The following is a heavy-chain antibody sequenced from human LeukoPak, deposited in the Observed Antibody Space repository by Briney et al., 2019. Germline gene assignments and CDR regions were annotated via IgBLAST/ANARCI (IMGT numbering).Heavy chain of an antibody. J-gene: IGHJ6*02. CDR2: ISYDGSNK. CDR3: AKDLGCSGGSCYGMDV. D-gene: IGHD2-15*01. CDR1: GFTVSSNY. Sequence: GGSLRLSCAASGFTVSSNYMSWVRQAPGKGLEWVAVISYDGSNKYYADSVKGRFTISRDNSKNTLYLQMNSLRAEDTAVYYCAKDLGCSGGSCYGMDVWGQGTTVTVSS. V-gene: IGHV3-30*18.